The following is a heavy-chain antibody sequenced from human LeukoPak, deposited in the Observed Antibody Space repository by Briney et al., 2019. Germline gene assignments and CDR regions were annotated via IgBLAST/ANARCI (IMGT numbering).Heavy chain of an antibody. CDR1: GYTFTSYD. V-gene: IGHV1-69*13. CDR2: IIPIFGTA. CDR3: ARVGARYDFWSGYYDG. Sequence: SVKVSCKASGYTFTSYDINWVRQAPGQGLEWMGGIIPIFGTANYAQKFQGRVTITADESTSTAYMELSSLRSEDTAVYYCARVGARYDFWSGYYDGWGQGTLVTVSS. J-gene: IGHJ4*02. D-gene: IGHD3-3*01.